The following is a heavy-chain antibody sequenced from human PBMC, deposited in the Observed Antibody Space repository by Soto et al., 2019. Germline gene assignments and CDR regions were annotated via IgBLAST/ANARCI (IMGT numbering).Heavy chain of an antibody. J-gene: IGHJ5*02. V-gene: IGHV3-33*01. D-gene: IGHD1-26*01. CDR2: IWHDGSYK. Sequence: QVQLLESGGGEVQPGRSLRPSCEASGFTFSKHGMHWVRQAPGKGLEWVAAIWHDGSYKYYADSVKGRFTISRDNSKNTLYLQMDSLRVEDTAVYYCARAEGATQGSWFDPWGQGTLVTVSA. CDR1: GFTFSKHG. CDR3: ARAEGATQGSWFDP.